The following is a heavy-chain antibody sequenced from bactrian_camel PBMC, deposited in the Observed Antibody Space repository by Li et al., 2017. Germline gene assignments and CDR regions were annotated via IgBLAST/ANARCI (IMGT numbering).Heavy chain of an antibody. CDR1: GFAFSESR. CDR2: INEGGGST. V-gene: IGHV3S25*01. CDR3: AANTIFRGAHRVPWSEDVAY. D-gene: IGHD5*01. Sequence: QLVESGGGLVQPGGSLRLSCVASGFAFSESRMSWVRLVPGKGLEWVSTINEGGGSTYYGDYVKGRFTISQDDANNTVYLEMDNLQPEDTAIYYCAANTIFRGAHRVPWSEDVAYWGQGTQVTVS. J-gene: IGHJ4*01.